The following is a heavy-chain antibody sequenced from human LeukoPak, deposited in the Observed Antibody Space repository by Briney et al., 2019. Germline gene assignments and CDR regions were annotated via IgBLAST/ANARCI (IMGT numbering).Heavy chain of an antibody. V-gene: IGHV5-51*01. D-gene: IGHD6-13*01. CDR2: IYPGDSDT. Sequence: AESLKISCEGAGYSFTSYWICWVRQMPGRRLEWMGIIYPGDSDTRYSPSFQGRVTISADKSISTAYLQWSSLKASDTAMYYCARQRAAAGGIDYWGQGTLVTVSS. J-gene: IGHJ4*02. CDR3: ARQRAAAGGIDY. CDR1: GYSFTSYW.